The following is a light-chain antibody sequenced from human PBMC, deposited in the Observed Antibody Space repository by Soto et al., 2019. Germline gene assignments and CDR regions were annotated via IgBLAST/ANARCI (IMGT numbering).Light chain of an antibody. Sequence: EIVMTQSPATLSVFPGETATLSCRASQTLNNYLACYQQNPGQAPRLLIFGVSTRATSIPARFSGSGSATEFTLAINNLQSEDSAVYYCQQHNGWPLTFGAGTKVEIK. CDR3: QQHNGWPLT. V-gene: IGKV3-15*01. CDR1: QTLNNY. J-gene: IGKJ4*01. CDR2: GVS.